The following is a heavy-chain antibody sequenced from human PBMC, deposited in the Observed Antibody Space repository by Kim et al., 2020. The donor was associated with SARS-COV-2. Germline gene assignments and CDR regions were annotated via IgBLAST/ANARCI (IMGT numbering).Heavy chain of an antibody. Sequence: GGSLRLSCAASAFTFSDSWMTWVRQTPGKGLEWVAAIKQDGSEKSYVGSVKGRFTISRDNAKNSLYLQMNSLRAEDTAVYYCTRISRGEADGLWGQGPL. CDR1: AFTFSDSW. J-gene: IGHJ4*02. CDR2: IKQDGSEK. V-gene: IGHV3-7*01. D-gene: IGHD2-15*01. CDR3: TRISRGEADGL.